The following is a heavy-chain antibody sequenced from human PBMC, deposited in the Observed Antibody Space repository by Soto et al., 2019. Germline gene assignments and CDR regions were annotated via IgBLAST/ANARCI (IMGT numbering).Heavy chain of an antibody. Sequence: ASVKVSCKASGYTFTSYGISWVRQAPGQGLEWMGWINPNSGGTNYAQKFQGWVTMTRDTSISTAYMELSRLRSDDTAVYYCARGVKYFYDSSGYLRDDVGMDVWGQGTTVTVSS. J-gene: IGHJ6*02. CDR3: ARGVKYFYDSSGYLRDDVGMDV. CDR2: INPNSGGT. V-gene: IGHV1-2*04. CDR1: GYTFTSYG. D-gene: IGHD3-22*01.